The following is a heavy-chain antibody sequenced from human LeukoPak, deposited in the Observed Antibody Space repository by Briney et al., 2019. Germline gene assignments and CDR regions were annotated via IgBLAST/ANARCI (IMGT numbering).Heavy chain of an antibody. V-gene: IGHV3-48*02. CDR3: ASGVDIAIRGAHFDY. Sequence: ARGSLRLSCAASGFTFSSYSMNWVRQAPGKGLEWVSYISSSSSPIYYADSVKGRFTISRDNAKNSLYLQMNSLRDEDTAVYYCASGVDIAIRGAHFDYWGQGTLVTVSS. J-gene: IGHJ4*02. CDR1: GFTFSSYS. CDR2: ISSSSSPI. D-gene: IGHD2-15*01.